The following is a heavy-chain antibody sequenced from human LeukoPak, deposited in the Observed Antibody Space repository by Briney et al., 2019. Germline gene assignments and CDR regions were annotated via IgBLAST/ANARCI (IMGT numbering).Heavy chain of an antibody. Sequence: SETLSLTCTVSGGSISSGSYYWSWIRQPAGKGLEWIGRIYTSGSTNYNPSLKSRVTISVDTSKNQFSLKLSSVTAADTAVYYCARLLAAHNWFDPWGQGTLVTVSS. CDR3: ARLLAAHNWFDP. D-gene: IGHD2-15*01. J-gene: IGHJ5*02. CDR1: GGSISSGSYY. CDR2: IYTSGST. V-gene: IGHV4-61*02.